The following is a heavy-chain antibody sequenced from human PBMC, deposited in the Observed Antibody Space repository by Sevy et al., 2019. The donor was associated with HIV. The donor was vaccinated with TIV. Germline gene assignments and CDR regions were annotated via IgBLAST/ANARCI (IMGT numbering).Heavy chain of an antibody. J-gene: IGHJ2*01. D-gene: IGHD3-9*01. V-gene: IGHV4-61*02. CDR3: VKEHFDWLLPSYYFDL. CDR1: GGSISTVDYY. Sequence: SETLSLTCTISGGSISTVDYYFTWIRQPAGKGLEWIGRISASGTTTHNPSLESRVTMSVDTSQNQFSLKLTSVTAADTAMYYCVKEHFDWLLPSYYFDLWGRGTLVTVSS. CDR2: ISASGTT.